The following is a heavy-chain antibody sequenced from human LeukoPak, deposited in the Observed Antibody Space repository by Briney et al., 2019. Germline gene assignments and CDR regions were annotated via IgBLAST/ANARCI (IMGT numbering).Heavy chain of an antibody. V-gene: IGHV4-31*03. CDR1: GGSISSGGYY. Sequence: SETLSLTCTVSGGSISSGGYYWSWIRQHPGKGLEWIGYIYYSGSTYYNPSLKSRVTISVDTSKNQFSLKLSSVTAADTAVYYCARYGSGSFDYWGQGTLVTASS. D-gene: IGHD3-10*01. CDR2: IYYSGST. J-gene: IGHJ4*02. CDR3: ARYGSGSFDY.